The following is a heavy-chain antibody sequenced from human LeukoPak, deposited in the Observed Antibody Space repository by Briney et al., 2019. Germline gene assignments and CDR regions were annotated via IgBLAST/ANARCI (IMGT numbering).Heavy chain of an antibody. CDR1: RFTFSSYA. CDR3: ANDRAQLWFAY. D-gene: IGHD5-18*01. Sequence: PGASLRLSCAASRFTFSSYALSWVSQAPGKGLEWVSAISGSGGSTYYADSVKGRFTISRDNSKNTLYLQMNSLRAEDTAVYYCANDRAQLWFAYWGQGTLLTVSS. J-gene: IGHJ4*02. CDR2: ISGSGGST. V-gene: IGHV3-23*01.